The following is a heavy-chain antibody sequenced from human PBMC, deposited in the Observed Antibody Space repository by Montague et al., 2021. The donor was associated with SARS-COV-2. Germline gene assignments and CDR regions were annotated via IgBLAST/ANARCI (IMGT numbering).Heavy chain of an antibody. V-gene: IGHV6-1*01. CDR2: TYYRSKWYN. CDR1: GDSVSSNSAA. Sequence: CAISGDSVSSNSAAWNWIRQSPSRRLEWVGRTYYRSKWYNDYAVSVKSRITINPDTSKNQFSLQLNSVTPEDTAVYYCASGRMVPYSSSWTTLSYYYGMDVWGQGTTVTVSS. J-gene: IGHJ6*02. D-gene: IGHD6-13*01. CDR3: ASGRMVPYSSSWTTLSYYYGMDV.